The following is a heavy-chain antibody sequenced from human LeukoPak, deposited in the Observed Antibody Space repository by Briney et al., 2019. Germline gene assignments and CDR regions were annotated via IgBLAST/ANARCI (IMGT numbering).Heavy chain of an antibody. CDR2: IYYTGT. J-gene: IGHJ3*02. D-gene: IGHD3-22*01. Sequence: SETLSLTCTVSGGSVSDYYWSWIRQSPGKGLEWIGYIYYTGTSYNPSLKSRVTISADTSKNQFSLKLSSVTAADTAVYYCARVGVGYFDSSGYYRPDAFDIWGQGTMVTVSS. V-gene: IGHV4-59*02. CDR3: ARVGVGYFDSSGYYRPDAFDI. CDR1: GGSVSDYY.